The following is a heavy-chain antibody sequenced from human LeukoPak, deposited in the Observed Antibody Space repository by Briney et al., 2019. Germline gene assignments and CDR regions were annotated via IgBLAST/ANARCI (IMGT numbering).Heavy chain of an antibody. J-gene: IGHJ6*03. V-gene: IGHV3-30-3*01. CDR2: ISYDGSNK. D-gene: IGHD1-7*01. Sequence: AGGSLRLSCAASGFTSSSYAMHWVRQPPGKGLEWVAVISYDGSNKYYADSVKGRFTISRDNSKNTLYLQMNSLRAEDTAVYYCARDQLRSTSYNWNYVRFDNYMDVWGKGTTVTVSS. CDR1: GFTSSSYA. CDR3: ARDQLRSTSYNWNYVRFDNYMDV.